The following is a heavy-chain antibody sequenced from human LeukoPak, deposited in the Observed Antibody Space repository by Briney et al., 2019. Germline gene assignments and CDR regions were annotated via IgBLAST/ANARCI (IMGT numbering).Heavy chain of an antibody. J-gene: IGHJ5*02. CDR2: IIPILGIA. CDR1: GGTFSSYA. V-gene: IGHV1-69*04. CDR3: AGGGNGNWFDP. Sequence: SVKLSCKASGGTFSSYAISWVRQAPGQGLEWMGRIIPILGIANYAQKFQGRVTITADKSTSTAYMELSSLRSEDTAVYYCAGGGNGNWFDPWGQGTLVTVSS. D-gene: IGHD1-1*01.